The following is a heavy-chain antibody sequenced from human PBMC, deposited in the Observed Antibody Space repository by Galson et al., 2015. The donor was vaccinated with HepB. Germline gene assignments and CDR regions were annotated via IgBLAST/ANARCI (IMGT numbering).Heavy chain of an antibody. V-gene: IGHV1-69*13. J-gene: IGHJ6*02. CDR2: IIPIFGTA. Sequence: SVKVSCKASGGTFSSYAISWVRQAPGQGLEWMGGIIPIFGTANYAQKFQGRVTITADESTSTAYMELSSLRSEDTAVYYCARGRGSGPLGYYYGMDVWGQGTTVTVSS. D-gene: IGHD3-10*01. CDR1: GGTFSSYA. CDR3: ARGRGSGPLGYYYGMDV.